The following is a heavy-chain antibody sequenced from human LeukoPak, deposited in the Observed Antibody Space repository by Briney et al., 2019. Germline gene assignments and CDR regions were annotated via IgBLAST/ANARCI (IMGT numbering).Heavy chain of an antibody. CDR1: GGSIRSYY. D-gene: IGHD3-10*01. J-gene: IGHJ5*02. Sequence: SETLSLTCTVSGGSIRSYYWSWIRQPPGKGLEWLGYIYYSGSTNYNPSLKSRDTISVDTSKNQFSLKLSSVTAADTAVYYCARAPGYYGSGNWFDPWGQGTLVTVSS. CDR2: IYYSGST. CDR3: ARAPGYYGSGNWFDP. V-gene: IGHV4-59*01.